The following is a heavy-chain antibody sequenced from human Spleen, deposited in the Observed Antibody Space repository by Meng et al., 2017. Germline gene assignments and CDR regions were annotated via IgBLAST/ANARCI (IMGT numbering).Heavy chain of an antibody. CDR1: GFTFSNYA. D-gene: IGHD3-10*01. V-gene: IGHV3-23*01. CDR2: IRGSGNDI. Sequence: GESLKISCAASGFTFSNYAMNWVRQAPGKGLEWVSSIRGSGNDIYYGDSVKGRFTISRDDSKNTAYLQMNSLKTEDTAVYYCTRVYYGSGSYSDYWGQGTLVTVSS. CDR3: TRVYYGSGSYSDY. J-gene: IGHJ4*02.